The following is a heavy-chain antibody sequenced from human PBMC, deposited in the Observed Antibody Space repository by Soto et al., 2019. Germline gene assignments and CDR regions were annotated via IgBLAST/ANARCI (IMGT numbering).Heavy chain of an antibody. V-gene: IGHV3-23*01. CDR3: AKQTAVAAPSFFDY. Sequence: GGSLRLSCAASGFTFSDYAMSWVRQAPGKGLEWVSGISGNSGTTYYADSVKGRFTISRDNSKNTLYLQMSSLRAEDTAQYYCAKQTAVAAPSFFDYWGQGTLVTVSS. J-gene: IGHJ4*02. D-gene: IGHD6-19*01. CDR1: GFTFSDYA. CDR2: ISGNSGTT.